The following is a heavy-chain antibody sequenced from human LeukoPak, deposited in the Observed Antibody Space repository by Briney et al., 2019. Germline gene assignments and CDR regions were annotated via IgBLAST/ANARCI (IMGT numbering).Heavy chain of an antibody. CDR3: ARDLALAFDI. V-gene: IGHV1-69*05. CDR2: IIPIFGTA. J-gene: IGHJ3*02. Sequence: SVKVSCKASGGTFTSYAISWVRQAPGQGLEWMGRIIPIFGTANYAQKFQGRVTITTDESTSTAYMELSSLRSEDTAVYYCARDLALAFDIWGQGTMVTVSS. CDR1: GGTFTSYA. D-gene: IGHD3-3*02.